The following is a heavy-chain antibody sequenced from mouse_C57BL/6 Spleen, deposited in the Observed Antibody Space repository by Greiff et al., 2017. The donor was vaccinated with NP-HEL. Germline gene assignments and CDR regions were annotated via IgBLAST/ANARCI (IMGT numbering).Heavy chain of an antibody. V-gene: IGHV5-17*01. Sequence: EVMLVESGGGLVKPGGSLKLSCAASGFTFSDYGMHWVRQAPEKGLEWVAYISSGSSTIYYADTVKGRFTISRDNAKNTLFLQMTSLRSEDTAMDYCARGPYYYGSSAYAMDYWGQGTSVTVSS. CDR1: GFTFSDYG. CDR2: ISSGSSTI. CDR3: ARGPYYYGSSAYAMDY. J-gene: IGHJ4*01. D-gene: IGHD1-1*01.